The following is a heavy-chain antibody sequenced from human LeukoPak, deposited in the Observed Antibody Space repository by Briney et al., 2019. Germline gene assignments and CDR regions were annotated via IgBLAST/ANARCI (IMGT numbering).Heavy chain of an antibody. J-gene: IGHJ4*02. CDR1: GFTFSSYA. CDR2: IYSGGST. CDR3: ARVNRGWSFDY. V-gene: IGHV3-53*01. D-gene: IGHD6-19*01. Sequence: GGSLRLSCAASGFTFSSYAMIWVRQAPGKGLEWVSVIYSGGSTYYADSVKGRFTISRDNSKNTLYLQMNSLRAEDTAVYYCARVNRGWSFDYWGQGTLVTVSS.